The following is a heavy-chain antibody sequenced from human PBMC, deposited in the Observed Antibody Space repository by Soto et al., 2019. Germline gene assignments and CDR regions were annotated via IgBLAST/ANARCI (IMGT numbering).Heavy chain of an antibody. CDR2: ISSSGSTI. CDR1: GVTFSDYY. CDR3: ARGAGDFWSGYYTYNWYDP. D-gene: IGHD3-3*01. V-gene: IGHV3-11*01. Sequence: GGSLRLSCAASGVTFSDYYMSWIRQAPGKGLEWVSYISSSGSTIYYADSVKGRFTISRDNAKNSLYLQMNSLRAEDTAVYYCARGAGDFWSGYYTYNWYDPWGQGTLVTVSS. J-gene: IGHJ5*02.